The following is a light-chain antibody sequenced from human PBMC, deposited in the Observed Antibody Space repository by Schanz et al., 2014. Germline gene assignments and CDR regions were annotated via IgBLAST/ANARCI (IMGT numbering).Light chain of an antibody. V-gene: IGKV3D-20*01. CDR1: QSVSSY. Sequence: EIVLTQSPATLSLSPGERATLSCRASQSVSSYLAWYQQKPGLAPRLLIYDASRRATGIPDRFSGSGSGTDFTLTISRLEPEDFAVYYCQQYGSSASTFGQGTKVEIE. CDR2: DAS. CDR3: QQYGSSAST. J-gene: IGKJ2*01.